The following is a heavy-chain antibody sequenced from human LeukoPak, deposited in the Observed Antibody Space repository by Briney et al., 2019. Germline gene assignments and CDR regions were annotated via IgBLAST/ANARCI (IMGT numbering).Heavy chain of an antibody. CDR3: ARHRDYYDS. Sequence: SESLSLTCTVSGGSISSYYWSWIRQPPGKGLEWIGYIYSSGSANYNPSLKSRVIISGDTSKNQISLNLTSVTAADTALYFCARHRDYYDSWGHGTLVTVSS. J-gene: IGHJ4*01. CDR2: IYSSGSA. V-gene: IGHV4-59*08. D-gene: IGHD3-22*01. CDR1: GGSISSYY.